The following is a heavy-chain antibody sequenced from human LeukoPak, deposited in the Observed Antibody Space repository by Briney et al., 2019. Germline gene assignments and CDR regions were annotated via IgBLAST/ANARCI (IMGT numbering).Heavy chain of an antibody. CDR2: IKSKTDGGTT. CDR3: TTARHMYYDFWSGYYTIDY. D-gene: IGHD3-3*01. V-gene: IGHV3-15*01. Sequence: KPGGSLRLSCAVSGFTFSNAWMSWVRQAPGKGLEWVGRIKSKTDGGTTDYAAPVKGRFTISRDDSKNTLYLQMNSLKTEDTAVYYCTTARHMYYDFWSGYYTIDYWGQGTLVTVSS. CDR1: GFTFSNAW. J-gene: IGHJ4*02.